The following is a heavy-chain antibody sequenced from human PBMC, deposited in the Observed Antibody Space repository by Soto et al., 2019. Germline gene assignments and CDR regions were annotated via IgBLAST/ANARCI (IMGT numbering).Heavy chain of an antibody. CDR1: GGSLTGYY. CDR3: ARGQEGIVATH. J-gene: IGHJ4*02. D-gene: IGHD5-12*01. V-gene: IGHV4-34*01. CDR2: VKDGGST. Sequence: QEQLQQWGAGLLKPSETLSLTCTVNGGSLTGYYWSWIRQPPGKGLEWIGEVKDGGSTNYSPSLRGRVSISADTSKTHFSLGLNSVTAADTAVYFCARGQEGIVATHWDQGALVTVSS.